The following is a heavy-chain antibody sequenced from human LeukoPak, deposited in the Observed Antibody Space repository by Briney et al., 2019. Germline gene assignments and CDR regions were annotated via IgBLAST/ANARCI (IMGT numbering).Heavy chain of an antibody. CDR1: GGSISSYY. D-gene: IGHD2-8*01. CDR3: ARVGCTNGVCRWFDP. Sequence: SETLSLTCTVSGGSISSYYWSWIRQPPGRGLEWIGYIYYSGSTNYNPSLKSRVTISVDTSKNQFSLKLSSVTAADTAVYYCARVGCTNGVCRWFDPLGPGNPGHRLL. V-gene: IGHV4-59*01. CDR2: IYYSGST. J-gene: IGHJ5*02.